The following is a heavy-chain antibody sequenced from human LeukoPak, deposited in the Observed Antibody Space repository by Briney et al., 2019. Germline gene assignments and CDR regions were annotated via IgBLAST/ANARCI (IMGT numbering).Heavy chain of an antibody. J-gene: IGHJ4*02. Sequence: PGSSLRLSCVASGFSLSSFAMHWVRQAPGKGLEWVTILSSDGSTQNHAESVRGRFTVSRDDSKQTVYLQMNSLRREDTAIYYCARGAPRVVAFGHWGQGALVTVSS. V-gene: IGHV3-30*04. CDR3: ARGAPRVVAFGH. CDR2: LSSDGSTQ. D-gene: IGHD3-22*01. CDR1: GFSLSSFA.